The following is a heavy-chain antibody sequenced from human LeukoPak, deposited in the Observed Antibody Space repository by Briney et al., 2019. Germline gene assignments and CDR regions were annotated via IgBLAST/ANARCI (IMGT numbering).Heavy chain of an antibody. CDR1: GGSISSYY. CDR3: ARVERGGLDY. D-gene: IGHD3-10*01. J-gene: IGHJ4*02. V-gene: IGHV4-4*07. Sequence: SETLSLTCTVSGGSISSYYWSWIRQPAGKGLEWIGRVYPGESSEYNPSLKSRVTMSVDTSKNQFPLKVNSVTAADTAVYYCARVERGGLDYWGQGTLVTVSS. CDR2: VYPGESS.